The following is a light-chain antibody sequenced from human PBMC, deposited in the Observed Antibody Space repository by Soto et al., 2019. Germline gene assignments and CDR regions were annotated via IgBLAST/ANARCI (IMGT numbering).Light chain of an antibody. J-gene: IGKJ3*01. V-gene: IGKV1-39*01. CDR3: QESYSTPSVT. CDR2: AAS. CDR1: QDINNY. Sequence: DIQMTQSPPSLSASVGDRVTITCQASQDINNYLNWYQQKPGKAPKLLIYAASSLQSGVPSRFSGSGSGTDFTLTISSLQPEDFATYYCQESYSTPSVTFGPGTKVDIK.